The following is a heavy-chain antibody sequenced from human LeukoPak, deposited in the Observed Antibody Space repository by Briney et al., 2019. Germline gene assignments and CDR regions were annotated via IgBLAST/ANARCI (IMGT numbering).Heavy chain of an antibody. J-gene: IGHJ4*02. CDR3: ARDLHPFIGYCSSTSCGGLASEIFDY. Sequence: EASVKVSCKASGGTFSSYGISWVRQAPGQGLEWMGWISAYNGNTNYAQKLQGRVTMTTDTSTSTAYMELRSLRSDDTAVYYCARDLHPFIGYCSSTSCGGLASEIFDYWGQGTLVTVSS. CDR1: GGTFSSYG. V-gene: IGHV1-18*01. CDR2: ISAYNGNT. D-gene: IGHD2-2*01.